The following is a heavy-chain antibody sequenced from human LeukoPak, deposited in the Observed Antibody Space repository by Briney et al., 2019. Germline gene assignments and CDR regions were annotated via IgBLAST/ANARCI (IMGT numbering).Heavy chain of an antibody. V-gene: IGHV3-30*18. J-gene: IGHJ3*02. CDR2: ISYDGSTK. CDR1: GSIFSTYG. CDR3: AKDMYGQGNSNDAFDI. Sequence: PGGSLRLSCAASGSIFSTYGMHWVRQAPGKGLEWEAVISYDGSTKYYVDSVKGRFTISRDNSKNTLYLQMNSLRAEDTAVYYCAKDMYGQGNSNDAFDIWGQGTMVTVSS. D-gene: IGHD1-7*01.